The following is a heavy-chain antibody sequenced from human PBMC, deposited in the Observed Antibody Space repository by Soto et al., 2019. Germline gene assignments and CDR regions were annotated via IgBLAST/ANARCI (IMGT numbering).Heavy chain of an antibody. D-gene: IGHD2-15*01. CDR1: GYPISSGYY. Sequence: SETLSLTCAVSGYPISSGYYWGWIRQPPGKGLEWIGSFYHSGSTYFNPSLKSRVTISVDTSKNQFSLELSSVTAADTAVYYCARLGYCSGGRCYSDSAFDIWGQGTMVTVSS. CDR2: FYHSGST. V-gene: IGHV4-38-2*01. J-gene: IGHJ3*02. CDR3: ARLGYCSGGRCYSDSAFDI.